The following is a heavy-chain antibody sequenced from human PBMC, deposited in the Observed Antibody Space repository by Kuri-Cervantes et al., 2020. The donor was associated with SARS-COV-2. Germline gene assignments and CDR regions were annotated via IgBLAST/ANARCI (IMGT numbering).Heavy chain of an antibody. J-gene: IGHJ5*02. V-gene: IGHV4-30-4*01. D-gene: IGHD3-10*01. CDR2: IYHSGST. Sequence: SETLSLTCTVSGGSISSGDYYWSWIRQPPGKGLEWIGYIYHSGSTYYTPSLRSRVIVSVDTSKNQFSLKLTSVTAADTALYYCAREGDYGSVRSPNWFDPWGQGTLVTVSS. CDR3: AREGDYGSVRSPNWFDP. CDR1: GGSISSGDYY.